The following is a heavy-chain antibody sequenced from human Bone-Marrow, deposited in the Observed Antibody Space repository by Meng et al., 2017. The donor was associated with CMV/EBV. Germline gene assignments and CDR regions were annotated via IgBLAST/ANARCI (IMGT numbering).Heavy chain of an antibody. CDR2: ISGSVGST. CDR1: GFTFRSYA. Sequence: SCPASGFTFRSYALSWVRQAPGKGLEWVSAISGSVGSTYYADSVKGRFTISRDNPKNTLYLEMNSLRAEDTALYYCAKMTTEYYFDFWGPGTLVTVSS. CDR3: AKMTTEYYFDF. J-gene: IGHJ4*02. D-gene: IGHD4-11*01. V-gene: IGHV3-23*01.